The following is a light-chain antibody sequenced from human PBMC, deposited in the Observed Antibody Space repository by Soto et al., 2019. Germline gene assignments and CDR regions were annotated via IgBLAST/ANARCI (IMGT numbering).Light chain of an antibody. CDR2: DDN. Sequence: SYELAQPPSVSVAPGQTARITCEGNNIGSESVHWYQQRPGQAPVLVVYDDNDRPSGIPERFSGSNSGNTATLTISRVEAGDEPESYCKVWDTSSDHYVFGTGTKVTVL. V-gene: IGLV3-21*02. J-gene: IGLJ1*01. CDR1: NIGSES. CDR3: KVWDTSSDHYV.